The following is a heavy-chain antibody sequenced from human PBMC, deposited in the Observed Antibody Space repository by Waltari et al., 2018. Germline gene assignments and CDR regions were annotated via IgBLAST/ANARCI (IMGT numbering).Heavy chain of an antibody. J-gene: IGHJ4*02. D-gene: IGHD5-12*01. V-gene: IGHV4-59*01. CDR2: IYYSGST. CDR1: GGSISSYY. Sequence: QVQLQESGPGLVKPSENLSLTCTVSGGSISSYYWSWIRQPPGKGLEWIGYIYYSGSTNYNPSLKSRVTISVDTSKNQFSLKLSSVTAADTAVYYCARGSGYSGYDDYWGQGTLVTVSS. CDR3: ARGSGYSGYDDY.